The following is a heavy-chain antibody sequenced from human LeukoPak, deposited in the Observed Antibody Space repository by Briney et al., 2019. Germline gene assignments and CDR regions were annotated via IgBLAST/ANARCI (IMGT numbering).Heavy chain of an antibody. CDR1: GYTFTSYG. D-gene: IGHD5-24*01. CDR2: ISAYNGNT. CDR3: AREGDGTKAPFDY. J-gene: IGHJ4*02. Sequence: ASVKVSCKASGYTFTSYGISWVRQAPGQGLEWMGWISAYNGNTNYAQKLQGRVTMTTDTSTSTAYRELRSLRSDDTAVYYCAREGDGTKAPFDYWGQGTLVTVSS. V-gene: IGHV1-18*01.